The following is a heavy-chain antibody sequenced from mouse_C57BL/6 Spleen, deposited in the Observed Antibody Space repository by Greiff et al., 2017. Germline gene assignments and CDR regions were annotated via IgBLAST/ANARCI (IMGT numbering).Heavy chain of an antibody. V-gene: IGHV1-82*01. J-gene: IGHJ4*01. CDR2: IYPGDGDT. CDR3: ARRPLREWLRSAMDY. CDR1: GYAFSSSW. Sequence: QVQLKESGPELVKPGASVKISCKASGYAFSSSWMNWVKQRPGKGLEWIGRIYPGDGDTNYNGKFKGKATLTADKSSSTAYLHLSSLTSEDSAVSLVARRPLREWLRSAMDYWGQGTSVTVSS. D-gene: IGHD1-1*01.